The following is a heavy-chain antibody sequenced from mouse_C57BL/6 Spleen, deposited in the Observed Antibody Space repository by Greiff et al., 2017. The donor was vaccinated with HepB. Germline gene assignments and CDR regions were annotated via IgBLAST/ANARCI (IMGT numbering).Heavy chain of an antibody. Sequence: VQLQQSGPGLVAPSQSLSITCTVSGFSLTSYGVDWVRQSPGKGLEWLGVIWGVGSTNYNSALKSRLSISKDNSKSQVFLKMNSLQTDDTAMYYCASGATVGRFAYWGQGTLVTVSA. J-gene: IGHJ3*01. CDR3: ASGATVGRFAY. CDR2: IWGVGST. D-gene: IGHD1-1*01. V-gene: IGHV2-6*01. CDR1: GFSLTSYG.